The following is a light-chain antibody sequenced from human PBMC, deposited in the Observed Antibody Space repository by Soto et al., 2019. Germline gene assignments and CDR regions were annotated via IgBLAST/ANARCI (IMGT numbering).Light chain of an antibody. V-gene: IGLV1-51*02. Sequence: QSVLTQPPSLSAAPGQMVTISCSGSSSNIGNNYVSWYRHLPGTAPKLLIYENHRRPSGIPERFSGSKSATSATLAITGLQTGDEADYYCGTWDSSLSLKVLGTGTKLTVL. CDR1: SSNIGNNY. CDR2: ENH. CDR3: GTWDSSLSLKV. J-gene: IGLJ1*01.